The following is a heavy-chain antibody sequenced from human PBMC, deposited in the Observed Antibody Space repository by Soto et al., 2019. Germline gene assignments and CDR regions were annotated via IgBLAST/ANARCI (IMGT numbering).Heavy chain of an antibody. D-gene: IGHD3-22*01. V-gene: IGHV4-31*03. CDR1: GGSISSGGYY. CDR2: SYYSGNT. J-gene: IGHJ4*02. CDR3: ARDSQYTDTSGYDVSSGNFDY. Sequence: QVQLQESGPGLVKPSQTLSLTCTVSGGSISSGGYYWNWIRQHPGKGLEWIGYSYYSGNTYYNPSLKSRVTISVDTSKNEFSLRLSSVTAADTAVYYCARDSQYTDTSGYDVSSGNFDYWGQGILVTVSS.